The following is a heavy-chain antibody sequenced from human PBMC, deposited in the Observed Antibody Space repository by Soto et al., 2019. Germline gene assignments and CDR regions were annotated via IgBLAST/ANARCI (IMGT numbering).Heavy chain of an antibody. CDR3: ARDEGYASSSYYYYYMDV. V-gene: IGHV3-30*03. J-gene: IGHJ6*03. CDR2: ISYDGSNK. Sequence: GGSLRLSCAASGFTFSSYGMHWVRQAPGKGLEWVAVISYDGSNKYYADSVKGRFTISRDNSKNTLSLQVNSLRTEDTAVYYCARDEGYASSSYYYYYMDVWGKGTTVTVSS. D-gene: IGHD6-6*01. CDR1: GFTFSSYG.